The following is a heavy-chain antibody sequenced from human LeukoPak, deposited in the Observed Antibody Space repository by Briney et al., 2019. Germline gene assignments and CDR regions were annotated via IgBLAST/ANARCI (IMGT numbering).Heavy chain of an antibody. Sequence: VGTLRLSCAASGFTFTTHSMSWVGQAPGQGLEWVSSISSSSSYIYYADSVKGRFTISRDNAKNSLYLQMNSLRADDTAVYYCARGEVATPFDFWGQGTLVTVSS. J-gene: IGHJ4*02. D-gene: IGHD5-24*01. CDR3: ARGEVATPFDF. CDR2: ISSSSSYI. V-gene: IGHV3-21*06. CDR1: GFTFTTHS.